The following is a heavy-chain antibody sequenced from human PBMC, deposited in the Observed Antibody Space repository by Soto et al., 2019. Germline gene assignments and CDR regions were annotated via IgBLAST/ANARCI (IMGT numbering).Heavy chain of an antibody. Sequence: SETLSLTCTVSGGSISSDYWSWVRQPPVNGLEWIGYIYYSGSTNYNPSLKSRVTISVDTSKNQFSLKLSSVTTADTAVYYCARDRGCTNGACYRGWFDPWGQGTLVTVSS. CDR2: IYYSGST. J-gene: IGHJ5*02. V-gene: IGHV4-59*01. CDR3: ARDRGCTNGACYRGWFDP. D-gene: IGHD2-8*01. CDR1: GGSISSDY.